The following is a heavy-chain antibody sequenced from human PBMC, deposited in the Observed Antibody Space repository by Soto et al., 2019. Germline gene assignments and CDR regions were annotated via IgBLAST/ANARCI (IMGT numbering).Heavy chain of an antibody. D-gene: IGHD3-3*01. J-gene: IGHJ6*03. Sequence: ASVKVSCKASGYTFTSYGISWVRQAPGQGLEWMGWISAYNGNTNYAQKLQGRVTMTTDTSTSTAYMELRSLRSDDTAVYYCARVITIFGVVIPGSPYYMDVWGKGTTVTSP. CDR2: ISAYNGNT. CDR1: GYTFTSYG. CDR3: ARVITIFGVVIPGSPYYMDV. V-gene: IGHV1-18*01.